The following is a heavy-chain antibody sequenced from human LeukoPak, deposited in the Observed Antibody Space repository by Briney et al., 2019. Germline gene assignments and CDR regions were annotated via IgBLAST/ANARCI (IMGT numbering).Heavy chain of an antibody. CDR2: INKVGSEK. D-gene: IGHD3-10*01. CDR1: GFSFSDYW. J-gene: IGHJ5*02. CDR3: AKYSYGLGTSFDP. V-gene: IGHV3-7*01. Sequence: GGSLRLSCAASGFSFSDYWMSWLRQAPGKGLEWVANINKVGSEKFYVDSVKGRFTISRDNAKNSMHLQMSSLRAEDTAVYYCAKYSYGLGTSFDPWGQGTLVTVSS.